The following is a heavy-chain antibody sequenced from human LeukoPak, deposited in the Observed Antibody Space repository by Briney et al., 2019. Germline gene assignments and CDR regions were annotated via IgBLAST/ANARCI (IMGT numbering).Heavy chain of an antibody. CDR1: GFTFSTCA. J-gene: IGHJ6*03. D-gene: IGHD3-16*01. CDR2: LIDNGYIT. V-gene: IGHV3-23*01. CDR3: AKLGGQEVHNYYVAV. Sequence: GGSLRLSCAASGFTFSTCAMSWVRQALGKGLEWVSGLIDNGYITYYANSVRGRFTISRDNSKDTLFLQMNSLRAEDTAVYYCAKLGGQEVHNYYVAVWGKGTTVAVSS.